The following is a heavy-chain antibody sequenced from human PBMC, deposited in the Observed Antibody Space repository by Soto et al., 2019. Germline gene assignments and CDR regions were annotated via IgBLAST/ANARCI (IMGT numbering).Heavy chain of an antibody. CDR2: ISSRSSTI. V-gene: IGHV3-48*02. CDR1: GFTFSRSS. CDR3: ARVNDFWSGYYTGNNYGMDV. Sequence: GGSLRLSCAASGFTFSRSSMNWVRQAPGKGLEWVSYISSRSSTIYYADSVKGRFTISRDNAKNSLYLQMNSLRDEDTAVYFCARVNDFWSGYYTGNNYGMDVWGQGTTVTVSS. J-gene: IGHJ6*02. D-gene: IGHD3-3*01.